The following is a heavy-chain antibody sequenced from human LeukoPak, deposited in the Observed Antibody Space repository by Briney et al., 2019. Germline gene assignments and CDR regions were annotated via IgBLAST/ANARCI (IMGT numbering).Heavy chain of an antibody. J-gene: IGHJ6*02. Sequence: SVKVSCKASGGTFISYAISWVRQAPGQGLEWMGGIIPIFGTANYAQKFQGRVTITADESTSTAYMELSSLRSEDTAVYYCARGQWLVQSYYYYGMDVWGQGTTVTVSS. CDR1: GGTFISYA. CDR3: ARGQWLVQSYYYYGMDV. V-gene: IGHV1-69*13. D-gene: IGHD6-19*01. CDR2: IIPIFGTA.